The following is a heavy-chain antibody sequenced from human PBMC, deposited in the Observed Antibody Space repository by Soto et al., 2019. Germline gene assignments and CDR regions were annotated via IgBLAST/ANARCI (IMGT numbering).Heavy chain of an antibody. Sequence: GALSLSCAASGFTFYNYWMHWVRQAPGKGLVWVSLVNSDASDTKYADSVKGRFTISRDNAKNTLYLQMNSLRAEDTAVYYCATLYGPFDIWGQGTLVTVSS. V-gene: IGHV3-74*03. CDR1: GFTFYNYW. CDR3: ATLYGPFDI. CDR2: VNSDASDT. D-gene: IGHD3-16*01. J-gene: IGHJ3*02.